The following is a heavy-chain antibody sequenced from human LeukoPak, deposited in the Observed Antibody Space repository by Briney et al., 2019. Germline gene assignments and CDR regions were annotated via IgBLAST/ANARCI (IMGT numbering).Heavy chain of an antibody. D-gene: IGHD6-13*01. V-gene: IGHV5-51*01. CDR3: ARLGSSSWSLDYMDV. J-gene: IGHJ6*03. Sequence: GESLKISCKGSGYSFTSYWIGWVRQMPGKGLEWMGIIYPGDSDTRYSPSFQGQVTISADKSISTAYLQWSSLKASDTAMYYCARLGSSSWSLDYMDVWGKGTTVTISS. CDR1: GYSFTSYW. CDR2: IYPGDSDT.